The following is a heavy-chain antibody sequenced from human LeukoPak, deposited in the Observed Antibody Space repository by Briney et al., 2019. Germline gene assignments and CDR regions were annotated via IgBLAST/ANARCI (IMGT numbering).Heavy chain of an antibody. CDR2: MISNGNTE. CDR3: ARDYGYCRGNTCYASFDY. Sequence: GGSLRLSCAASGFTFSGYGINWVRLAPGKGLEWVSMISNGNTEHYADSVKGRFTVSRDNARNSAYLQMNSLGDEDTAMYYCARDYGYCRGNTCYASFDYWGHGTLVTVSS. J-gene: IGHJ4*01. D-gene: IGHD2-2*01. V-gene: IGHV3-48*02. CDR1: GFTFSGYG.